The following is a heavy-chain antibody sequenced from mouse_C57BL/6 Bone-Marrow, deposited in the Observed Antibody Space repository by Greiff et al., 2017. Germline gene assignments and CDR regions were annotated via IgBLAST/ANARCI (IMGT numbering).Heavy chain of an antibody. CDR3: ARIYPWFAY. Sequence: VQLQQSGAELVRPGTSVKVSCKASGYAFTNYLIEWVKQRPGQGLEWIGVINPGSGGTNYNEKFKGKATLTADKSSSTAYVQLSSLTSEDSAVYFCARIYPWFAYWGQGTLVTVSA. CDR2: INPGSGGT. V-gene: IGHV1-54*01. CDR1: GYAFTNYL. J-gene: IGHJ3*01. D-gene: IGHD2-3*01.